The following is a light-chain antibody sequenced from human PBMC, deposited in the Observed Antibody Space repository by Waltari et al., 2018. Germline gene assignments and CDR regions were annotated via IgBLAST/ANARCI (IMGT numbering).Light chain of an antibody. CDR2: DTS. V-gene: IGKV3-11*01. J-gene: IGKJ4*01. Sequence: DIVLTQSPAILSLFPGERASLPCRASQSVTNYLAWYQQKPGQAPRLLIYDTSHRATGIPARFSGSGFGTDFTLTISSLEPEDFAVYYCQQRRDWPLTFGGGTKVEIK. CDR1: QSVTNY. CDR3: QQRRDWPLT.